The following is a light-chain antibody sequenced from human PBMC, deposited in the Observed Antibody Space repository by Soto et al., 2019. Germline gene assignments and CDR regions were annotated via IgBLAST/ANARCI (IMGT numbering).Light chain of an antibody. CDR1: QGISNY. CDR2: AAS. J-gene: IGKJ3*01. CDR3: QKYNSAPPGFT. V-gene: IGKV1-27*01. Sequence: DIQMTQSQSSLSASVGDRVTITCRASQGISNYLAWYQQKPGKVPKLLLYAASTLQSGVPSRFSGSGSGTDFTLTISSLQPEDVATYFCQKYNSAPPGFTFGPGTKVDIK.